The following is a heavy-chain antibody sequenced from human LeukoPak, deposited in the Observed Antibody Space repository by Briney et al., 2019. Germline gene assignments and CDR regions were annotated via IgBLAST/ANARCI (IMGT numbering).Heavy chain of an antibody. D-gene: IGHD3-10*01. CDR1: GGSFSSGGYS. V-gene: IGHV4-30-2*01. CDR2: TYHSGST. J-gene: IGHJ5*02. Sequence: SETLSLTCAVSGGSFSSGGYSWSWIRQPPGKGLEWIGYTYHSGSTYYNPSLKSRVTISVDRSKNQFSLKLSSVTAADTAVYYCARDVAYYYGSGTWFDPWGQGTLVTVSS. CDR3: ARDVAYYYGSGTWFDP.